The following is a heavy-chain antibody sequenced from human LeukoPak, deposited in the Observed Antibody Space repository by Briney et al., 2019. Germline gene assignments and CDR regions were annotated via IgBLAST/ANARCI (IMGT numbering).Heavy chain of an antibody. Sequence: SQTLSLTCTVSGGSISSGGYYWSWIRQPPGKGLEWIGYIYHSGSTYYNPSLKSRVTISVDRSKNQFSLKLSSVTAADTAVYYCASMIFSGGGFDYWGQGTLVTVSS. CDR3: ASMIFSGGGFDY. CDR2: IYHSGST. D-gene: IGHD2-15*01. J-gene: IGHJ4*02. V-gene: IGHV4-30-2*01. CDR1: GGSISSGGYY.